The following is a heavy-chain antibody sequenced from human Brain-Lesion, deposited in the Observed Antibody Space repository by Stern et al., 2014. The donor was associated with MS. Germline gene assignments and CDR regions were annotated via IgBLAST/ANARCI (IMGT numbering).Heavy chain of an antibody. CDR2: INPKSGGT. Sequence: QVQLVQPGAEVKKPGASVKVSCKASGYTFTGYYMHWVRQVPGQGLEWMGWINPKSGGTNYAQKFQGWVTMTRDTSINTAYMELSRLRSDDTAVYYCATYYYDSTGYNDFWGQGTLVTVSS. CDR3: ATYYYDSTGYNDF. V-gene: IGHV1-2*04. D-gene: IGHD3-22*01. J-gene: IGHJ4*02. CDR1: GYTFTGYY.